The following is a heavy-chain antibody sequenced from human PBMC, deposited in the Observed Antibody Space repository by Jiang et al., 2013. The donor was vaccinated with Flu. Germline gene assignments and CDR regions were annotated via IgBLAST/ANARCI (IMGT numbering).Heavy chain of an antibody. J-gene: IGHJ4*02. D-gene: IGHD6-13*01. CDR1: GGSISSYY. Sequence: VQLVESGPGLVKPSETLSLTCTVSGGSISSYYWSWIRQPPGKGLEWIGYIYYSGSTNYNPSLKSRVTISVDTSKNQFSLKLSSVTAADTAVYYCASGFGSSSRYVLDYWGQGTPGHRLL. CDR3: ASGFGSSSRYVLDY. V-gene: IGHV4-59*01. CDR2: IYYSGST.